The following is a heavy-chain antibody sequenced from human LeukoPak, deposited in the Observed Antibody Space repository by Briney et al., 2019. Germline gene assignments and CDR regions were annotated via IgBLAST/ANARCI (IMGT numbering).Heavy chain of an antibody. V-gene: IGHV4-4*07. CDR2: IYTSGST. CDR1: GGSISSYY. J-gene: IGHJ6*02. CDR3: ARDSFGGYSYGPYYYYYGMDV. Sequence: PSETLSLTCTVSGGSISSYYWSWIRQPAGKGLEWIGRIYTSGSTNYNPSLKSRVTMSVGTSKNQFSLKLSSVTAADTAVYYCARDSFGGYSYGPYYYYYGMDVWGQGTTVTVSS. D-gene: IGHD5-18*01.